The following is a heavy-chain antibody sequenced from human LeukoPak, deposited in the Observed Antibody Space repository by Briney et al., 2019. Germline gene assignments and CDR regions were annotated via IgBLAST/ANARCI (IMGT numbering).Heavy chain of an antibody. J-gene: IGHJ4*02. Sequence: SETLSLTCTISSGSISSGSYYWAWIRQPQGKGLEWIGTIYYSGSTYYNPSLKSRVTISVDTSKKQFSLKLSSVTAADTAVYYCARRGVGPTRLYYFDYWGQGTLVTVSS. V-gene: IGHV4-39*01. D-gene: IGHD1-26*01. CDR1: SGSISSGSYY. CDR3: ARRGVGPTRLYYFDY. CDR2: IYYSGST.